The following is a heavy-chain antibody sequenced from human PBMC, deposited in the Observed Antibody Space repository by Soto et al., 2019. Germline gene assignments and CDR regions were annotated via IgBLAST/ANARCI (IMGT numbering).Heavy chain of an antibody. CDR2: ISYDGSNK. CDR1: GFTFSSYA. Sequence: GGSLRLSCAASGFTFSSYAMHWVRQAPGKGLEWVAVISYDGSNKYYADSVKGRFTISRDNSKNTLYLQMNSLRAEDTAVYYCARDPQYQLLWLPDYWGQGTLVTVSS. J-gene: IGHJ4*02. CDR3: ARDPQYQLLWLPDY. V-gene: IGHV3-30-3*01. D-gene: IGHD2-2*01.